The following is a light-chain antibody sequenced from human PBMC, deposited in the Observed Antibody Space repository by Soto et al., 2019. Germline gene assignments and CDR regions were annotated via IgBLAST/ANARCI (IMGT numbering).Light chain of an antibody. CDR3: SSYSSSREV. Sequence: QSALTQPASVSGSPGQSITISCTGTSSDVGGYNYVSWYQQHPGKAPKLMIYDVSNRPSGVSNRFSGSKSGNTASLTISGLQVEDEADYYYSSYSSSREVFGGGTKLTVL. CDR1: SSDVGGYNY. J-gene: IGLJ2*01. V-gene: IGLV2-14*01. CDR2: DVS.